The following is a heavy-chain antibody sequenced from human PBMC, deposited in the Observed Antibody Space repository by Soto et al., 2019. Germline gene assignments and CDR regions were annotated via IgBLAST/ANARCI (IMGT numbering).Heavy chain of an antibody. D-gene: IGHD2-15*01. CDR2: IYYSGST. V-gene: IGHV4-61*08. CDR1: GGSISSGDYY. J-gene: IGHJ4*02. CDR3: ARSPPLGGSRWFDY. Sequence: PSETLSLTCTVSGGSISSGDYYWSWIRRPPGKGLEWIGYIYYSGSTNYNPSLKSRVTISVDTSKNQFSLKLSSVTAADTAVYYCARSPPLGGSRWFDYWGQGTLVTVSS.